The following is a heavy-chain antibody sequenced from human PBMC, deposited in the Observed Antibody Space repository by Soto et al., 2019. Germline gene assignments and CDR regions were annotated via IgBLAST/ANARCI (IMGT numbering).Heavy chain of an antibody. Sequence: SETLSLTCTVSGGSISSSSYYWGWIRQPPGKGLEWIGSIYYSGSTYYNPSLKSRVTISVDTSKNQFSLKLSSVTAADTAVYYCARHGPGIGAFDIWGQGTMVTVSS. CDR1: GGSISSSSYY. CDR3: ARHGPGIGAFDI. V-gene: IGHV4-39*01. D-gene: IGHD2-15*01. CDR2: IYYSGST. J-gene: IGHJ3*02.